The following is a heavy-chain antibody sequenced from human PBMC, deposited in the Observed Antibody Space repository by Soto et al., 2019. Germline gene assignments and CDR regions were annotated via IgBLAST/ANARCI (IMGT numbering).Heavy chain of an antibody. CDR1: GFTFDDYA. D-gene: IGHD6-19*01. CDR2: ISWNSGSI. Sequence: EVQLVESGGGLVQPGRSLRLSCAASGFTFDDYAMHWVRQAPGKGLEWVSGISWNSGSIGYADSVKGGFTISRDNAKNSLYLQMNSLRAEDTALYYCAKDDSSGWYRGLTYYFDYWGQGTLVTVSS. J-gene: IGHJ4*02. V-gene: IGHV3-9*01. CDR3: AKDDSSGWYRGLTYYFDY.